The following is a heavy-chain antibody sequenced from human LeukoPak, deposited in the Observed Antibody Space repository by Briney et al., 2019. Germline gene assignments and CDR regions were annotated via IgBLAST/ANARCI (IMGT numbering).Heavy chain of an antibody. D-gene: IGHD6-19*01. CDR3: ARAEQQWRI. CDR2: ISAHNGNA. Sequence: ASVKVSCKTSGYTFTSYGINWVRQAPGQGLEWMGRISAHNGNANYAQKFQGRVTMTTDTLATTAYMELRSLRSDDTAVYYCARAEQQWRIWGQGTMVTVSS. CDR1: GYTFTSYG. V-gene: IGHV1-18*01. J-gene: IGHJ3*02.